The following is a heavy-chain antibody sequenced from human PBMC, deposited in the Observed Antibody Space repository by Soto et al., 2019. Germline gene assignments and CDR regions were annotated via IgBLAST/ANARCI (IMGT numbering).Heavy chain of an antibody. J-gene: IGHJ2*01. V-gene: IGHV3-53*01. CDR2: LYADGST. CDR1: RFPINVTY. Sequence: PGGSLRLSCAASRFPINVTYLSWVRQAPGKGLEWLSVLYADGSTYYIDSVKGRFRISRDNAKNTLYLQMDNLRADDTAMYFCARTAEGDTRRTHWYCDLWGRGTPVTVSS. CDR3: ARTAEGDTRRTHWYCDL. D-gene: IGHD6-25*01.